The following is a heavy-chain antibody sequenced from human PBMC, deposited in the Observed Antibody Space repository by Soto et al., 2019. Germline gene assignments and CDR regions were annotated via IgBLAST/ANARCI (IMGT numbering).Heavy chain of an antibody. CDR2: ISGNGGST. J-gene: IGHJ4*02. CDR1: RFTFNSYA. CDR3: ARRGYGLYFDY. V-gene: IGHV3-64*01. D-gene: IGHD3-10*01. Sequence: EVQLVESGGGLVQPGGSLRLSCAASRFTFNSYAMHWVRQAPGKGLEYVSAISGNGGSTYYANSVKGRFTISRDNSKNTLYLQMGSLRAEDMAVYYCARRGYGLYFDYWGQGTLVTVSS.